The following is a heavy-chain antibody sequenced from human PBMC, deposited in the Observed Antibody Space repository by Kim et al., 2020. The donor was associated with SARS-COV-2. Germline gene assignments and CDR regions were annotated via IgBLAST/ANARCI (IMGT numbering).Heavy chain of an antibody. CDR3: ARVVFVAATRLLGMDV. J-gene: IGHJ6*02. CDR2: ISSSSSYI. Sequence: GGSLRLSCAASGFTFSSYSMNWVRQAPGKGLEWVSSISSSSSYIYYADSVKGRFTISRDNAKNSLYLQMNSLRAEDTAVYYCARVVFVAATRLLGMDVWGQGTTVTVSS. CDR1: GFTFSSYS. D-gene: IGHD2-15*01. V-gene: IGHV3-21*01.